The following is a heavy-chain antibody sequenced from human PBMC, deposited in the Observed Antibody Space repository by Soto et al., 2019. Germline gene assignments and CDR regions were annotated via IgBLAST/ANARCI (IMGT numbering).Heavy chain of an antibody. D-gene: IGHD3-3*01. J-gene: IGHJ6*02. CDR3: ARENDDLSLRSTGMDV. Sequence: QVQLVQSGAEVKKPGSSVKVSCTASGGTFSSYAISWVRQAPGQGLEWMGGIIPIFGTANYAQKFQGRVTITADESTSTAYMELSSLRSEDTAVYYCARENDDLSLRSTGMDVWGQGTTVTVSS. CDR2: IIPIFGTA. CDR1: GGTFSSYA. V-gene: IGHV1-69*01.